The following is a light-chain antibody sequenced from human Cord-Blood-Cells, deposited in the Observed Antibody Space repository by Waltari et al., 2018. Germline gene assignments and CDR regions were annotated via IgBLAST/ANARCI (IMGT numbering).Light chain of an antibody. Sequence: EIVLTQSPGTLSLSPGERATLSCRASQSVSSSYLAWYQQKPGQAPRLLIYGASSRATDIPDRFSGSGSGTDFTLTISRLGPEDFAVYYCQQYGSSPQTFGQGTKVEIK. V-gene: IGKV3-20*01. CDR3: QQYGSSPQT. CDR1: QSVSSSY. CDR2: GAS. J-gene: IGKJ1*01.